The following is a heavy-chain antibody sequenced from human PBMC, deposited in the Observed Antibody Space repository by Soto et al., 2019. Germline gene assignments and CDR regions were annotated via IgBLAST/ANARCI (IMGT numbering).Heavy chain of an antibody. Sequence: QVQLVQSGAEVKKPGASVKVSCKASGYTFTRSGISWVRQAPGQGPEWMGWISSYNGDTNYAQTFQGRVTMTTDPSTSTAYMELRSLRSDDTAVYYCAREGVAPYYYSGMDVWGQGTPVTVSS. CDR1: GYTFTRSG. CDR2: ISSYNGDT. CDR3: AREGVAPYYYSGMDV. J-gene: IGHJ6*02. D-gene: IGHD5-12*01. V-gene: IGHV1-18*01.